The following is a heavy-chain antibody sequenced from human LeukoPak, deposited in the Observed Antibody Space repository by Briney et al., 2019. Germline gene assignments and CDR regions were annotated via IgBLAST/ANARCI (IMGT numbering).Heavy chain of an antibody. CDR2: ISGSGGST. Sequence: WGSLRLSCAASGFTFSSYAMSWVRQAPGKGLEWVSAISGSGGSTYYADSVKGRFTISRDNSKNTLYLQMNSLRAEDTAVYYCAKSYGSGNPYYYYGMDVWGQGTTVTVSS. D-gene: IGHD3-10*01. V-gene: IGHV3-23*01. J-gene: IGHJ6*02. CDR3: AKSYGSGNPYYYYGMDV. CDR1: GFTFSSYA.